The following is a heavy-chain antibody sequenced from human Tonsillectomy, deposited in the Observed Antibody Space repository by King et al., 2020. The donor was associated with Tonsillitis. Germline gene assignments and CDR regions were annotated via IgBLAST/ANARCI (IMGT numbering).Heavy chain of an antibody. J-gene: IGHJ4*02. D-gene: IGHD5-12*01. CDR3: ATDIEPTANFDY. V-gene: IGHV3-30*04. CDR1: GFTFSNYA. CDR2: ISYDENTK. Sequence: VQLVESGGAVVQPGRSLRLSCAASGFTFSNYAMHWVRQAPGKGLEWVAVISYDENTKYYADSVKGRFTISRDNSKSTLYLQMNSLRPEDTAIYYCATDIEPTANFDYWGQGTLFTVSS.